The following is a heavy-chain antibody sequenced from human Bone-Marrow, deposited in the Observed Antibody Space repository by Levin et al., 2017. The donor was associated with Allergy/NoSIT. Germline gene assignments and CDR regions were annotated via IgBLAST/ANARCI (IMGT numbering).Heavy chain of an antibody. CDR2: IWYDGSNE. CDR3: ARDDSSNAVKGTVVAS. CDR1: GFTFSSYG. Sequence: PGGSLRLSCATSGFTFSSYGMHWVRQAPGRGPEWVAIIWYDGSNEFYADSVKGRFPISRENSKNTLYLKMNSLRGEDTAVYYCARDDSSNAVKGTVVASWGQGNASTVSS. D-gene: IGHD4-11*01. V-gene: IGHV3-33*01. J-gene: IGHJ5*02.